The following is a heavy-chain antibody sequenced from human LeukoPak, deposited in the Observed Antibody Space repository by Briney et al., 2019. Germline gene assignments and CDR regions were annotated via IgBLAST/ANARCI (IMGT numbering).Heavy chain of an antibody. CDR2: IYYSGST. D-gene: IGHD3-22*01. CDR1: GGSISSYY. J-gene: IGHJ5*02. CDR3: ARGHYYYDSSGPKGGSNWFDP. V-gene: IGHV4-59*12. Sequence: SETLSLTCSVSGGSISSYYWSWIRQPPGKGLEWIGYIYYSGSTTYNPSLKSRVTISVDTSKNQFSLKLSSVTAADTAVYYCARGHYYYDSSGPKGGSNWFDPWGQGTLVTVSS.